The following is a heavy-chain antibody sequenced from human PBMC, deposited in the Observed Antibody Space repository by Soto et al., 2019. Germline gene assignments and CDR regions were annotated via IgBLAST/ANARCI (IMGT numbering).Heavy chain of an antibody. J-gene: IGHJ3*02. CDR1: GYTFTSYA. CDR3: ARDLLNRWSTRNAFDI. Sequence: ASVKVSCKASGYTFTSYAMHWVRQAPGQRLEWMGWINAGNGNTKYSQKFQGRVTITRDTSASTAYMELSSLRSEDTAVYYCARDLLNRWSTRNAFDIWGQGTMVTVSS. V-gene: IGHV1-3*01. D-gene: IGHD2-15*01. CDR2: INAGNGNT.